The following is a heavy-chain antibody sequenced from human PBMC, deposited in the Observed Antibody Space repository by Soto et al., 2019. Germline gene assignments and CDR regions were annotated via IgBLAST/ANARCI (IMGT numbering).Heavy chain of an antibody. V-gene: IGHV4-30-4*01. J-gene: IGHJ6*02. CDR2: IYYSGST. CDR1: GGSISSGDYY. D-gene: IGHD2-2*01. CDR3: ARDTTGYCSSTSCYGAYYYGMDV. Sequence: PSETLSLTCTVSGGSISSGDYYWSWIRQPPGKGLEWIGYIYYSGSTYYNPSLKSRVTISVDTSKNQFSLKLSSVTAADTAVYYCARDTTGYCSSTSCYGAYYYGMDVWGQGTTVTVSS.